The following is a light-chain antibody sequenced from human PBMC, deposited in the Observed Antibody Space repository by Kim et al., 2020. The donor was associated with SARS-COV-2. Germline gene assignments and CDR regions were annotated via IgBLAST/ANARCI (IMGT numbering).Light chain of an antibody. CDR2: GAS. CDR1: QGVSSNY. Sequence: TWSLFPGGRAPLSCRASQGVSSNYLTWYRQKPGQPPRLIIKGASRRATGIPDRFSGSGAGTDFTLTISRLEPEEFAVYYCQHYGTFGQGTKVDIK. V-gene: IGKV3-20*01. CDR3: QHYGT. J-gene: IGKJ1*01.